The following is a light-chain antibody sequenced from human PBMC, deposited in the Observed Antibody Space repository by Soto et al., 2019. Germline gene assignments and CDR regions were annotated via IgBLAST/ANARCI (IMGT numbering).Light chain of an antibody. J-gene: IGKJ1*01. CDR2: GAS. CDR3: QQRHMWPIT. CDR1: PSVSGSN. V-gene: IGKV3D-20*02. Sequence: EIVLTQSPGTLSLSPGEIATLSFSASPSVSGSNLAWYQQKPGQAPRLVIYGASSRATGIPDRFSGSGSGTDFTLTISSLEPEDSAVYYCQQRHMWPITFGQGTKVDIK.